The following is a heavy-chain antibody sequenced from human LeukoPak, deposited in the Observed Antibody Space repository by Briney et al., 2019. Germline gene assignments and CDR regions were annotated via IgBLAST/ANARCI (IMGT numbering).Heavy chain of an antibody. CDR2: INPNSGGT. D-gene: IGHD2-15*01. CDR1: GYTFTGYY. J-gene: IGHJ4*02. V-gene: IGHV1-2*02. Sequence: GASVKVSCKASGYTFTGYYMHWVRQPPGQGLEWMGWINPNSGGTNYAQKFQGRVTMTRNTSISTAYMELSRLRSDDTAVYYCARDLKKKEVALDYWGQGTLVTVSS. CDR3: ARDLKKKEVALDY.